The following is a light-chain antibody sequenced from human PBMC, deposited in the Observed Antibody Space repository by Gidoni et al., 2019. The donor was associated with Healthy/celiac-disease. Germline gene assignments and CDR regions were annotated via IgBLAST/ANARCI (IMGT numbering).Light chain of an antibody. Sequence: SYELTQPPSVSVSQGQTARITGSGDALPKQYAYWYQQKPGQAPVLVIYKDSERPSGIPERFSGSSSGTTVTLTISGVQAEDEADYYCQSADSSGTWVFGGGTKLTV. J-gene: IGLJ3*02. V-gene: IGLV3-25*03. CDR1: ALPKQY. CDR3: QSADSSGTWV. CDR2: KDS.